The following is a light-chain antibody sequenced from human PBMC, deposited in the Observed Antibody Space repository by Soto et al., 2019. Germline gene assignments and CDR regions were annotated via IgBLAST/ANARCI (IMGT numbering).Light chain of an antibody. CDR3: YSYADSSNV. V-gene: IGLV2-8*01. J-gene: IGLJ1*01. CDR2: EFN. CDR1: SSDVGGYNY. Sequence: QSVLTQPPSASGSPGQSVAISCTGTSSDVGGYNYVSWYQQHPGKAPKLMIYEFNKRPSGVPDRFSGSKSVNTASLAVSGLQAEDAADYYWYSYADSSNVFGTGTKLTVL.